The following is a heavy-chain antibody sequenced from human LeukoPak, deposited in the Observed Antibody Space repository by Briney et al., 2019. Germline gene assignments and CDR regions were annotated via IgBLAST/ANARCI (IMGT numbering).Heavy chain of an antibody. CDR1: GFTFSSHD. CDR2: IEADGTEK. D-gene: IGHD1-26*01. CDR3: ARDPGAWDY. J-gene: IGHJ4*02. Sequence: GEALRLSCAASGFTFSSHDMHWVRQAPGKGLEWVANIEADGTEKYYVDSVKGRFTVSRDNARNSLYLQMSSLRVEDTAVYYCARDPGAWDYWGQGTLVTVSS. V-gene: IGHV3-7*04.